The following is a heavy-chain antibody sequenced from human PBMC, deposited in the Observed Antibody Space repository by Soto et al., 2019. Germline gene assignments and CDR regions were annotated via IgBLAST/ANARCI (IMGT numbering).Heavy chain of an antibody. D-gene: IGHD3-22*01. V-gene: IGHV4-61*01. CDR1: GGSVSSGSYY. CDR2: IYYSGST. J-gene: IGHJ4*02. CDR3: ARDIYYDDSSGHQRHDFDY. Sequence: PSETLSLTCTVSGGSVSSGSYYWSWIRQPPGKGLEWIGYIYYSGSTNYNPSLKSRVTISVDTSKNQFSLKLSSVTAADTAVYYCARDIYYDDSSGHQRHDFDYWGQGTLGTASS.